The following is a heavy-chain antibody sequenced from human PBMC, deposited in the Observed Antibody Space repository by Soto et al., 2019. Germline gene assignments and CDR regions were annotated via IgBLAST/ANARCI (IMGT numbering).Heavy chain of an antibody. Sequence: ASGPTLVNPTQALTLTCTFSGFALSTSGMRVSCIRRPPGKALEWPARIDSDEDELYLTSLKTTLNTAKDTSKNQLVLPMTNMDPVAKATYYGAWTSGRDEATIAFDFWGRGTMV. D-gene: IGHD1-1*01. V-gene: IGHV2-70*04. CDR3: AWTSGRDEATIAFDF. CDR2: IDSDEDE. J-gene: IGHJ3*01. CDR1: GFALSTSGMR.